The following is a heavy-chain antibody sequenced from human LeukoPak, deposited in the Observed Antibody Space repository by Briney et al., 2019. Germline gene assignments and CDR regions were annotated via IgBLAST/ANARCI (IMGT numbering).Heavy chain of an antibody. Sequence: SETLSLTCTVSGGSISSGDYYWSWIRQPPGKGLEWIGCIYYSGSTYYNPSLKSRVTISVDTSKNQFSLKLSSVTAADTAVYYCARAGLSSSWYVVDYWGQGTLVTVSS. J-gene: IGHJ4*02. CDR3: ARAGLSSSWYVVDY. V-gene: IGHV4-30-4*01. CDR2: IYYSGST. CDR1: GGSISSGDYY. D-gene: IGHD6-13*01.